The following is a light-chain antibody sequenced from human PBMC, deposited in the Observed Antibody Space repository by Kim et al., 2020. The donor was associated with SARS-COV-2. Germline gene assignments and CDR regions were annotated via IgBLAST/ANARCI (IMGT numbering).Light chain of an antibody. CDR3: ATWDDRLDVLM. V-gene: IGLV1-44*01. J-gene: IGLJ3*02. CDR1: SSNVGSNT. CDR2: SND. Sequence: GQRVTSSCFGGSSNVGSNTVNWYQQYPGTAPKFLIDSNDRRPSGVSDRVSSSKSGTSASLAISGLQSEDEADYYCATWDDRLDVLMFGGGTQLTVL.